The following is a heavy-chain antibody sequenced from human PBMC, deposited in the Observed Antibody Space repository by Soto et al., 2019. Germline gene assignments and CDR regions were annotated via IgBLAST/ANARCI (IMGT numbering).Heavy chain of an antibody. D-gene: IGHD1-1*01. J-gene: IGHJ4*02. Sequence: GGSLRLSCKGSGYSFTSYWIGWVRQMPGKGLEWMGIIYPGDSDTRYSPSFQGQVTISADKSISTAYLQWSSLKASDTAMYYCASAPSPLEPFDYWGQGTLVTVSS. CDR1: GYSFTSYW. CDR3: ASAPSPLEPFDY. CDR2: IYPGDSDT. V-gene: IGHV5-51*01.